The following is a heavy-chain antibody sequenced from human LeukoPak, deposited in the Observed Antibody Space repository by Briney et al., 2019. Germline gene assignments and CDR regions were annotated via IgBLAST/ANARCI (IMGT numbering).Heavy chain of an antibody. D-gene: IGHD2-2*01. CDR1: GFTFDDYG. CDR3: ARASSTSWPGAFDI. CDR2: INWNGGST. Sequence: GGSLRLSCAASGFTFDDYGMSWVRQAPGKGPEWVSGINWNGGSTGYADSVKGRFTISRDNAKNSLYLQMNSLRAEDTALYYCARASSTSWPGAFDIWGQGTMVTVSS. J-gene: IGHJ3*02. V-gene: IGHV3-20*04.